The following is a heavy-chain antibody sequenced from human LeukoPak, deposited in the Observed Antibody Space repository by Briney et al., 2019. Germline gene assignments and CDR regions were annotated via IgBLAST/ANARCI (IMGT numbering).Heavy chain of an antibody. D-gene: IGHD5-12*01. V-gene: IGHV1-18*01. J-gene: IGHJ6*03. Sequence: ASVKVSCKASGYTFTSYGISWVRQAPGQGLEWMGWISDYNGNTNYAQKLQGRVTMTTDTSTSTAYMELRSLRSDDTAVYYCARECSGYENYYYYYMDVWGKGTTVTVSS. CDR1: GYTFTSYG. CDR3: ARECSGYENYYYYYMDV. CDR2: ISDYNGNT.